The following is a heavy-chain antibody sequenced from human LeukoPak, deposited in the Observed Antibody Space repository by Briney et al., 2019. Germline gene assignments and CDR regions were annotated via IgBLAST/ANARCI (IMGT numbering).Heavy chain of an antibody. CDR3: AGQKLDGYCTAGVPRGDCYSSLDY. CDR1: GFTFSSHS. Sequence: PGGSLRLSCEASGFTFSSHSMNWIRQAPGKGLEWISHISSIGDTKSYADSVKGRFTISRDNAKKSLYLQMNSLTADDTATYFCAGQKLDGYCTAGVPRGDCYSSLDYWGQGTLVTVSP. J-gene: IGHJ4*02. CDR2: ISSIGDTK. V-gene: IGHV3-48*01. D-gene: IGHD2-8*02.